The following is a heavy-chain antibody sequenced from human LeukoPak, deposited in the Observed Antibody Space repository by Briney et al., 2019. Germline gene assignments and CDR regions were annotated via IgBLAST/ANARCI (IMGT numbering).Heavy chain of an antibody. Sequence: GGSLRLSCAASGFTFSTYNMNWVRQAPGKGLEWVAVISYDGSNKYYADSVKGRFTISRDTSRNTLYLQMNSLRPEDTAVYYCAKDMEYYDSSGYWNPDYWGQGTLVTVSS. CDR1: GFTFSTYN. D-gene: IGHD3-22*01. CDR3: AKDMEYYDSSGYWNPDY. CDR2: ISYDGSNK. V-gene: IGHV3-30*18. J-gene: IGHJ4*02.